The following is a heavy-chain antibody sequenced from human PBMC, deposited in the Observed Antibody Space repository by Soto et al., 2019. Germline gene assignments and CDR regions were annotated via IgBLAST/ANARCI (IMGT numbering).Heavy chain of an antibody. CDR1: GFTFDDYA. Sequence: GGSLRLSCAASGFTFDDYAMHWVRQAPGKGLEWVSGISWNSGSIGYADSVKGRFTISRDNAKNSLYLQMNSLRAEDTALYYCAKDREEWFANFDYWGQGTLVTVSS. D-gene: IGHD3-3*01. V-gene: IGHV3-9*01. J-gene: IGHJ4*02. CDR3: AKDREEWFANFDY. CDR2: ISWNSGSI.